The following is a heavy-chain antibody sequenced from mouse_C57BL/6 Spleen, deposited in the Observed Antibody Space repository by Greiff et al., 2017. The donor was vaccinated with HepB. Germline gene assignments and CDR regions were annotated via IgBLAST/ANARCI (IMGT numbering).Heavy chain of an antibody. J-gene: IGHJ4*01. Sequence: VQLQQSGAELVRPGASVKLSCKASGYTFTDYYINWVKQRPGQGLEWIARIYPGSGNTYYNEKFKGKATLTAEKSSSTAYMQLSSLTSEDSAVYFCARPYYSNYEDAMDYWGQGTSVTVSS. D-gene: IGHD2-5*01. CDR3: ARPYYSNYEDAMDY. CDR1: GYTFTDYY. V-gene: IGHV1-76*01. CDR2: IYPGSGNT.